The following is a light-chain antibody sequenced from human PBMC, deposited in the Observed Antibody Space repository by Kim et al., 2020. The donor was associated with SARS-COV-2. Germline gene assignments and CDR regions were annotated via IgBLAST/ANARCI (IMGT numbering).Light chain of an antibody. CDR2: RNN. CDR3: SAWDISLSAWV. V-gene: IGLV10-54*01. Sequence: QAATLSGTLHSNHGRNQGAVWLQQHQGHPPRLLSDRNNNRPSGLSERGSASWSGNTATLTITGLQPEDGADYNCSAWDISLSAWVFGGGTKLTVL. J-gene: IGLJ3*02. CDR1: SNHGRNQG.